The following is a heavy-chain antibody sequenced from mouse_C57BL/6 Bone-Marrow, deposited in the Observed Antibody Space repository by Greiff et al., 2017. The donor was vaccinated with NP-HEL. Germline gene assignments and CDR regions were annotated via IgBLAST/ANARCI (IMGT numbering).Heavy chain of an antibody. CDR1: GFTFSSYA. V-gene: IGHV5-9-1*02. Sequence: EVKLVESGEGLVKPGGSLKLSCAASGFTFSSYAMSWVRQTPEKRLEWVAYISSGGDYIYYADTVKGRFTISRDNARNTLYLQMSSLKSEDTAMYYCTRDRYYGSGDWYFDVWGTGTTVTVSS. CDR3: TRDRYYGSGDWYFDV. CDR2: ISSGGDYI. J-gene: IGHJ1*03. D-gene: IGHD1-1*01.